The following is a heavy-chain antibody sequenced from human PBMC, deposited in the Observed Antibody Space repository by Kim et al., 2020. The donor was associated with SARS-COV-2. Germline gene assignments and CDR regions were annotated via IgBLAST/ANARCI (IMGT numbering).Heavy chain of an antibody. CDR2: GST. Sequence: GSTNSHTTLTSRVTISVDTSKNQFSLKLSSVTAADTAVYYCAREDYGIDYWGQGTLVTVSS. D-gene: IGHD3-10*01. J-gene: IGHJ4*02. CDR3: AREDYGIDY. V-gene: IGHV4-59*01.